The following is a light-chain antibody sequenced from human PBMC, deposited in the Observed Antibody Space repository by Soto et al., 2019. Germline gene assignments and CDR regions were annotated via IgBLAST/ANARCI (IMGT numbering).Light chain of an antibody. Sequence: EIVLTQSPATLCLSPGERATLSCRASQSVSSYLAWYQQKPGQAPRLLIYGASTRAAGAPARFSGSGSGTEFTLTISSLQSEDFAVYYCQQYNIWPWTFGQGTKVDIK. CDR2: GAS. CDR3: QQYNIWPWT. J-gene: IGKJ1*01. CDR1: QSVSSY. V-gene: IGKV3-15*01.